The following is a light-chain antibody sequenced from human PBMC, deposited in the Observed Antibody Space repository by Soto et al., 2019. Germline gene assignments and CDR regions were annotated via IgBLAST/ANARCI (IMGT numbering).Light chain of an antibody. Sequence: QSALAQPPSASGSPGQSVTISCTGTSSDVGAYNYVSWYQQHPGKAPKLIIYDVSQRPSGVPDRFSGSKSGNTASLTVSGLQAEDEAVYYCNSFAGSAHVVFGGGTNSPS. CDR1: SSDVGAYNY. CDR2: DVS. J-gene: IGLJ2*01. V-gene: IGLV2-8*01. CDR3: NSFAGSAHVV.